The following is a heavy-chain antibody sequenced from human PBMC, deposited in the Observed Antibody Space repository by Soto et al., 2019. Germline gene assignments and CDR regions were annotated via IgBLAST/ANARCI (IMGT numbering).Heavy chain of an antibody. CDR3: ASSIAAAGHHYYGMDV. D-gene: IGHD6-13*01. J-gene: IGHJ6*02. CDR1: GGTFSSYA. Sequence: QVQLVQSGAEVKKPGSSVKVSCKASGGTFSSYAISWVRQAPGQGLEWMGGIIPIFGTANYAQKFQGRVTITADDSTSTAYMEMSSLRSEDTGVDYCASSIAAAGHHYYGMDVWGQGTTVTVSS. CDR2: IIPIFGTA. V-gene: IGHV1-69*12.